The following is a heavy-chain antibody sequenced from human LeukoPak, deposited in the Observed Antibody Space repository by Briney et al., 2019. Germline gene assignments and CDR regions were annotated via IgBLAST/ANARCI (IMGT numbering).Heavy chain of an antibody. D-gene: IGHD2-15*01. CDR1: GGSISSNSYY. Sequence: NSSQTLSLTCTVSGGSISSNSYYWGWIRQPPGKGLDWIGSIYYSGSTLYNPSLESRVTMSVDTSRSQFSLKLSSVTAADTAVYYCARQVGAAVDYFDCWGQGTLVTVSS. V-gene: IGHV4-39*01. CDR3: ARQVGAAVDYFDC. J-gene: IGHJ4*02. CDR2: IYYSGST.